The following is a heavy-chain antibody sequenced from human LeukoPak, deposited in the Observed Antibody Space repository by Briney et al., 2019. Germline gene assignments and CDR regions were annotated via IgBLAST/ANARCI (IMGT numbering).Heavy chain of an antibody. D-gene: IGHD3-22*01. V-gene: IGHV4-59*12. CDR1: GGSISSYY. CDR2: IYYSATT. CDR3: ARGWGYFDY. J-gene: IGHJ4*02. Sequence: PSETLSLTCTVSGGSISSYYWSWIRQPPGKGLEWIGNIYYSATTNYNPSLKSRVTISEDTSRNQFSLNLSSVTAADTAVYYCARGWGYFDYWGQGTLVTVSS.